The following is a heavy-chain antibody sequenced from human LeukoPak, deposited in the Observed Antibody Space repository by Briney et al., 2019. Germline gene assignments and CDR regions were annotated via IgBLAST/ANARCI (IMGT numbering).Heavy chain of an antibody. CDR3: ARDPYNWNDVRYYYYYGMDV. J-gene: IGHJ6*02. V-gene: IGHV3-21*01. CDR2: TSSSSSYI. Sequence: PGGSLRLSCAASGFTFSSYSMNWVRQAPGKGLEWVSSTSSSSSYIYYADSVKGRFTISRDNAKNSLYLQMNSLRAEDTAVYYCARDPYNWNDVRYYYYYGMDVWGQGTTVTVSS. CDR1: GFTFSSYS. D-gene: IGHD1-1*01.